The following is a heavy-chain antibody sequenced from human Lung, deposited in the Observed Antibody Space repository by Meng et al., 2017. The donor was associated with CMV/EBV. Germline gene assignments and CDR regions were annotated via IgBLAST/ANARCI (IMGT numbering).Heavy chain of an antibody. CDR3: TKDEFRYCSSTSCLDAFDI. CDR2: IWYDGSNK. CDR1: GFTFSSYG. Sequence: GGSXRLXCAASGFTFSSYGMHWVRQAPGKGLEWVAVIWYDGSNKYYADSVKGRFTISRDNSKNTLYLQMNGLRAEDTAVYYCTKDEFRYCSSTSCLDAFDIWXQGTXVTVSS. V-gene: IGHV3-33*06. D-gene: IGHD2-2*01. J-gene: IGHJ3*02.